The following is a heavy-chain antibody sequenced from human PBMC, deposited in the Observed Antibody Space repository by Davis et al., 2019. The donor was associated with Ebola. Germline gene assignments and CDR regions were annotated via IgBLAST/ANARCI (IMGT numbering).Heavy chain of an antibody. D-gene: IGHD3-3*01. V-gene: IGHV5-10-1*04. CDR2: IDPSDSYT. CDR1: GYSFTSYW. CDR3: ARGPTGPILEWLSFDP. Sequence: GGSLRLSCKGSGYSFTSYWISWVRQRPGKGLEWMGRIDPSDSYTNYSPSFQGQVTISADKSISTAYLQWSSLKASDTAMYYCARGPTGPILEWLSFDPWGQGTLVTVSS. J-gene: IGHJ5*02.